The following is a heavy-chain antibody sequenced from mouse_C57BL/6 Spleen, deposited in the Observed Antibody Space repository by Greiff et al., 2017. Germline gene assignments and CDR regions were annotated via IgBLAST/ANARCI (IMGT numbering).Heavy chain of an antibody. CDR1: GYAFSSSW. CDR2: IYPGDGDT. CDR3: ARWNYGYDDY. Sequence: QVQLKESGPELVKPGASVKISCKASGYAFSSSWMNWVKQRPGKGLEWIGRIYPGDGDTNYNGMFKGKDTLTADKSSSTAYMPLSSLTSEDSAVYFCARWNYGYDDYWGQGTTLTVSS. V-gene: IGHV1-82*01. D-gene: IGHD2-2*01. J-gene: IGHJ2*01.